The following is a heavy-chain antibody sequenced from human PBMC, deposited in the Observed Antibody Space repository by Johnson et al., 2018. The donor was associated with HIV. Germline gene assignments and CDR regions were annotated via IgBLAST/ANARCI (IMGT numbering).Heavy chain of an antibody. CDR1: GFTVSSNY. CDR3: TGSSSDAFDI. CDR2: IYSGGST. D-gene: IGHD6-13*01. Sequence: VLLVESGGGVVQSGRSLRLSCAASGFTVSSNYMSWVRQAPGKGLEWVSVIYSGGSTYYADSVKGRFTISRDNSKNTLYLQMNSLRPEDTAVYYCTGSSSDAFDIWGQGTMVTVSS. V-gene: IGHV3-66*02. J-gene: IGHJ3*02.